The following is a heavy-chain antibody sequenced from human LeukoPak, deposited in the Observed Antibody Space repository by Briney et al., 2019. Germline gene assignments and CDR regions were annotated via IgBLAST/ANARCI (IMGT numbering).Heavy chain of an antibody. CDR2: INPSGGST. V-gene: IGHV1-46*01. D-gene: IGHD3-16*01. Sequence: ASVKVSCKASGYTFTTYYMHWVRQAPGQRLECMGIINPSGGSTNYAQKFQGRVTMTRDMSTSTVYMELSSLRSEDTAVYYCARRGNYYYYMDVWGKGTPVTVS. J-gene: IGHJ6*03. CDR1: GYTFTTYY. CDR3: ARRGNYYYYMDV.